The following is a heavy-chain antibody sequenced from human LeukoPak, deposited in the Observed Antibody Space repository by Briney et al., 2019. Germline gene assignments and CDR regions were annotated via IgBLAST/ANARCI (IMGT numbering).Heavy chain of an antibody. D-gene: IGHD3-10*01. CDR1: GFTFSSYG. V-gene: IGHV3-23*01. CDR3: AKFGRRFVWFGERLLYYYMDV. J-gene: IGHJ6*03. Sequence: GGSLRLSCAASGFTFSSYGMSWVRQAPGKGLEWVSAISGSGGSTYYADSVKGRFTISRDNSKNTLYLQMNSLRAEDTAVYYCAKFGRRFVWFGERLLYYYMDVWGKGTTVTISS. CDR2: ISGSGGST.